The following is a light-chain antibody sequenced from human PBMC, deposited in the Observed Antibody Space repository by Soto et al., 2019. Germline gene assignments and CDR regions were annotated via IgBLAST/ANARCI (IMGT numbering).Light chain of an antibody. CDR1: SSKIGTYS. CDR3: AAWDDRLNGCV. CDR2: SDN. J-gene: IGLJ1*01. V-gene: IGLV1-44*01. Sequence: QSVLTQPPSAAGTPGQKVTISCSGSSSKIGTYSVSWYQQFPGPAPRLLIYSDNQRPSGVPDRFAASKSGASASLASSGVHFEDDDDFYCAAWDDRLNGCVFGTGTKLTVL.